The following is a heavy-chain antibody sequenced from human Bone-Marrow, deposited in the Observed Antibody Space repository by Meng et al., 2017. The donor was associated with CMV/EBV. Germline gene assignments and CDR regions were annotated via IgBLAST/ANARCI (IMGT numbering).Heavy chain of an antibody. V-gene: IGHV1-8*03. CDR3: ARGPDYYDSSGGIRLDY. CDR2: MNPNSGNT. D-gene: IGHD3-22*01. J-gene: IGHJ4*02. Sequence: ASVKVSCKASGYTFTSYDINWVRQAPGQGLEWMGWMNPNSGNTGYAQKFQGRVSITRNTSISTAYMELSSLRSEDTAVYYCARGPDYYDSSGGIRLDYWGQGTLATVSS. CDR1: GYTFTSYD.